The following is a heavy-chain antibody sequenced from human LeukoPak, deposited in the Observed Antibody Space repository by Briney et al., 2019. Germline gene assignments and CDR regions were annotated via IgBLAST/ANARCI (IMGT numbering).Heavy chain of an antibody. CDR3: ARVHYDFWSRYRGGRWFDP. V-gene: IGHV4-30-4*08. CDR2: IYYSGST. CDR1: GGSISSGDYY. Sequence: SETLSLTCTVSGGSISSGDYYWSWIRQPPGKGLEWIGYIYYSGSTYYNPSLKSRVTISVDTSKNQFSLKLSSVTAADTAVYYCARVHYDFWSRYRGGRWFDPWGQGTLVTVSS. J-gene: IGHJ5*02. D-gene: IGHD3-3*01.